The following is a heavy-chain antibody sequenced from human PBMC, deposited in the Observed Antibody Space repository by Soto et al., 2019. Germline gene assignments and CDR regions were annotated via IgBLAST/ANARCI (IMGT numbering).Heavy chain of an antibody. CDR1: GGSISSSSYY. D-gene: IGHD3-10*01. J-gene: IGHJ4*02. Sequence: QLQLQESGPGLVKPSETLSLTCTVSGGSISSSSYYWGWIRQPPGKGLEWIGSIYYTGSTYYNPSLTSRVTTSVDTAKNQSALKLNSMPAADTAVYCCARQASGSHYLDYWGQGTLVTVSS. V-gene: IGHV4-39*01. CDR2: IYYTGST. CDR3: ARQASGSHYLDY.